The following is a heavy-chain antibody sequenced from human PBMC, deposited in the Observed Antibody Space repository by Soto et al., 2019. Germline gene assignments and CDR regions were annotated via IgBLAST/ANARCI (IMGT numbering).Heavy chain of an antibody. D-gene: IGHD3-22*01. J-gene: IGHJ3*02. CDR1: GFIFTNYW. V-gene: IGHV5-51*01. CDR2: IYPSDSDT. CDR3: ARREYYYDSTGYYRDAFDI. Sequence: LQISCKGSGFIFTNYWMGWVRQTPGKVLQWMGIIYPSDSDTRYSPSFQGQVTISAAKSINTAYLQWSSLKASDTAMYYCARREYYYDSTGYYRDAFDIWGQVTSVTVSS.